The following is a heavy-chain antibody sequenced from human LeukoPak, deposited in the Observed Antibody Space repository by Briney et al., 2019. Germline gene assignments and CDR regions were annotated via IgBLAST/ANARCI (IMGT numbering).Heavy chain of an antibody. D-gene: IGHD2-8*01. CDR1: GFTFSNYW. V-gene: IGHV3-7*03. J-gene: IGHJ4*02. Sequence: GGSLRLSCEGSGFTFSNYWMSWVRQAPGKGLEWVANIKEDGSDKYYVDSLKGRFTISRDNSKNSLFLQMNSLTAEDTAVYYCARDCTNTRCHNYWGQGTLVSASS. CDR2: IKEDGSDK. CDR3: ARDCTNTRCHNY.